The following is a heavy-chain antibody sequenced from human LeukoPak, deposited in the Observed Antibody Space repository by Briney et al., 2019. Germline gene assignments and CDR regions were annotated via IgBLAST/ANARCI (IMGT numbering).Heavy chain of an antibody. J-gene: IGHJ3*02. V-gene: IGHV4-4*02. CDR1: VASICSSNW. Sequence: SETLSLTCAISVASICSSNWWSGVRQPPGKGLEWIGEVYHGGSTNYSPSLKSRVTISVDKSNNQFSLKLSSVTAADTAVYYCARDSAAGSLLSDAFDIWGQGTMVTVSS. CDR2: VYHGGST. D-gene: IGHD2-21*02. CDR3: ARDSAAGSLLSDAFDI.